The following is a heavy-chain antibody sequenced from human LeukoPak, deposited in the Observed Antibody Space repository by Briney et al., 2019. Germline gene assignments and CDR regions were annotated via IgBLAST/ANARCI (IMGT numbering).Heavy chain of an antibody. Sequence: GGSLRLSCAASGFTFSTYNMNWVRQAPGKGLEWISYINADSSTIQYADSVRGRSTTSRDKAKNSLYLQMNSLRAEDTAVYYCVRDNSRGQSLGVIYWGQGSLVTVSS. J-gene: IGHJ4*02. D-gene: IGHD3-22*01. CDR3: VRDNSRGQSLGVIY. V-gene: IGHV3-48*01. CDR2: INADSSTI. CDR1: GFTFSTYN.